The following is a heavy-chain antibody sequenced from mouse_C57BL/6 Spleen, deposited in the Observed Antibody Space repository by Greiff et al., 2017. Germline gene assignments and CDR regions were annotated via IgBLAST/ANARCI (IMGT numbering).Heavy chain of an antibody. CDR1: GYAFSSYW. CDR3: ASGSSYAFDY. Sequence: QVQLKESGAELVKPGASVKISCKASGYAFSSYWMNWVKQRPGKGLEWIGQIYPGDGDTNYNGKFKGKATLTADKSSSTAYMQLSSLTSEDSAVYFCASGSSYAFDYWGQGTTLTVSS. V-gene: IGHV1-80*01. D-gene: IGHD1-1*01. CDR2: IYPGDGDT. J-gene: IGHJ2*01.